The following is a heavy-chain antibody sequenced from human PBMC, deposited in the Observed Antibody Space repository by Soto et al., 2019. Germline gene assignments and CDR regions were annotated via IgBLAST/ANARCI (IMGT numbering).Heavy chain of an antibody. CDR3: WLGYSYGMGLYY. CDR1: GYTFTSYA. J-gene: IGHJ4*02. Sequence: QVQLVQSGAEVKKPGASVKVSCKASGYTFTSYAMHWVRQAPGQRLEWMGWINAGNGNTKYSQKFQGRVTITRDTSASTAYMELSSLRSEDTAVYYWWLGYSYGMGLYYLGQGTLVTVSS. CDR2: INAGNGNT. D-gene: IGHD5-18*01. V-gene: IGHV1-3*01.